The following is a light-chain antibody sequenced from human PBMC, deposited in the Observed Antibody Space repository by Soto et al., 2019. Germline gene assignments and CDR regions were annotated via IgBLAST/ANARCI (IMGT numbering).Light chain of an antibody. CDR1: SRDVGGYNY. Sequence: QAVLAQPPSAXGSPGQSVTISCTGNSRDVGGYNYVSWYQQHPGKAPKLMIYEVSKRPSGVPDRFSGSKSGNTASLTVSGLQAEDEADYYCSSYAGSNNFVFGTGNKVTV. J-gene: IGLJ1*01. V-gene: IGLV2-8*01. CDR3: SSYAGSNNFV. CDR2: EVS.